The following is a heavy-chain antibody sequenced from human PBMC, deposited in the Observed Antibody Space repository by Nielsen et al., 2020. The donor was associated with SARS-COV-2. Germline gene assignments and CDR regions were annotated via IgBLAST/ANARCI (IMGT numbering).Heavy chain of an antibody. D-gene: IGHD1-1*01. Sequence: SETLSLTCTVSGCSISSYYWSWIRQPPGKGLEWIGYIYYSGSTNYNPSLKSRVTISVDTSKNQFSLKLSSVTAADTAVYYCARDSNWNDRRAISAFDIWGQGTMVTVSS. J-gene: IGHJ3*02. CDR1: GCSISSYY. V-gene: IGHV4-59*01. CDR3: ARDSNWNDRRAISAFDI. CDR2: IYYSGST.